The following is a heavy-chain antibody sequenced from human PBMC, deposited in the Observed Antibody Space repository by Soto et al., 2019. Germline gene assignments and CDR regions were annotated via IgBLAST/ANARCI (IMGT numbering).Heavy chain of an antibody. CDR3: ARGPVYAWGY. CDR2: INHSGST. V-gene: IGHV4-34*01. J-gene: IGHJ4*02. Sequence: QVQLQQWGAGLLKPSETLSLTCAVYGGSFSGYYWSWIRQPPGKGLEWIGEINHSGSTNYNPSLKSRVTILVDTSKNQFSLKLSSVTAADTAVYYCARGPVYAWGYWGQGTLVTVSS. CDR1: GGSFSGYY. D-gene: IGHD2-8*01.